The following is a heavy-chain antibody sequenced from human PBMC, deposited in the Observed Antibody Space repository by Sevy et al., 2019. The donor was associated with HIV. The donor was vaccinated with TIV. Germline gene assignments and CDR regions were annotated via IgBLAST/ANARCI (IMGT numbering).Heavy chain of an antibody. CDR1: GSTLVAYG. D-gene: IGHD3-16*01. Sequence: GGPLRLSFAPSGSTLVAYGRNGFPQAPGRGLEWVPKKNSEGSDKHYVDFVKGRFTISRDNAKNSLYLQMNSLRVEDTAVYYCAQETVGRFDSWGQGTLVTVSS. CDR3: AQETVGRFDS. CDR2: KNSEGSDK. V-gene: IGHV3-7*01. J-gene: IGHJ4*02.